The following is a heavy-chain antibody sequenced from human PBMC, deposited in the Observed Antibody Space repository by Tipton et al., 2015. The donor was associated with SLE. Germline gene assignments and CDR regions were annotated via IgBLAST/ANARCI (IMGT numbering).Heavy chain of an antibody. V-gene: IGHV1-46*01. CDR1: GYTFTSYY. J-gene: IGHJ3*02. CDR2: INTRGGST. Sequence: QSGPEVKKPGASVKVSCKASGYTFTSYYMHWVRQAPGQGLEWMGIINTRGGSTSYAQKFQGRVTMTRDTSTSTVYMELSSLGSEDTAVYYCARGDRTHDAFDIWGQGTMVTVSS. CDR3: ARGDRTHDAFDI.